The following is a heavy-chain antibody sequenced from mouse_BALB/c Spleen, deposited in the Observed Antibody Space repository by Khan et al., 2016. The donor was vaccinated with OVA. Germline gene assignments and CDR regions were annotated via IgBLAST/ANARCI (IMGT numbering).Heavy chain of an antibody. CDR3: ADHLTGSCAY. CDR1: GFTFSSYS. CDR2: ISSGGDYT. V-gene: IGHV5-6*01. D-gene: IGHD4-1*01. J-gene: IGHJ3*01. Sequence: EVELVESGGDLVKPGGSLKLSCAASGFTFSSYSMSWVRQTPDKRLEWVASISSGGDYTYYPDSVKGRFTISRANAKNTLYLQMSDLKSEDTAMYYCADHLTGSCAYWGQGTLVTVSA.